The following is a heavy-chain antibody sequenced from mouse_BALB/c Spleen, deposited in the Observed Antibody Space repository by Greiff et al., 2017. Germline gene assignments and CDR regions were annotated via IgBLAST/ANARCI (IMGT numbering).Heavy chain of an antibody. CDR3: AREGYGSSYY. D-gene: IGHD1-1*01. J-gene: IGHJ2*01. CDR1: GYTFTSYW. V-gene: IGHV1-7*01. Sequence: VQLQQSGAELAKPGASVKMSCKASGYTFTSYWMHWVKQRPGQGLEWIGYINPSTGYTEYNQKFKDKATLTADKSSSTAYMQLSSLTSEDSAVYYCAREGYGSSYYWGQGTTLTVSS. CDR2: INPSTGYT.